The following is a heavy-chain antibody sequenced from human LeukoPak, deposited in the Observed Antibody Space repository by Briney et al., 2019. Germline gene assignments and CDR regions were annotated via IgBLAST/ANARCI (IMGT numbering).Heavy chain of an antibody. CDR2: IYYSGST. CDR1: GGSISSYY. Sequence: SETLSLTCTASGGSISSYYLSWIRQPPGKGLEWIGYIYYSGSTNYNPSLKSRVTISVDTSKNQFSLKLSSVTAADTAVYYCARGRGDYYYYYGMDVWGQGTTVTVSS. J-gene: IGHJ6*02. V-gene: IGHV4-59*01. CDR3: ARGRGDYYYYYGMDV. D-gene: IGHD4-17*01.